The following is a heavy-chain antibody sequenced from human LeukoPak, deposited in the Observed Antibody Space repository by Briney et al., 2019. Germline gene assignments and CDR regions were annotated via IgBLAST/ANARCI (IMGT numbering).Heavy chain of an antibody. CDR2: TSGSGVTT. V-gene: IGHV3-23*01. CDR3: ARVAVAGPTGWFDS. Sequence: GGSLRLSCAASGFTFTNYAMSWVRQAPGKGLEWVSGTSGSGVTTYYADSVKGRFTISRDNVDNVVHLQMSSLRNEDTAFYYCARVAVAGPTGWFDSWGQGTLVTVSS. D-gene: IGHD6-19*01. J-gene: IGHJ5*01. CDR1: GFTFTNYA.